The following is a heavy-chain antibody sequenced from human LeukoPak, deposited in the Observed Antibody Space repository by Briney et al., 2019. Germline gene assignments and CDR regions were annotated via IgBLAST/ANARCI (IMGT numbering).Heavy chain of an antibody. V-gene: IGHV3-48*01. CDR2: ISSSSSTI. CDR1: GFTFSSYC. J-gene: IGHJ6*03. CDR3: ARTLRAAYYYYYMDV. Sequence: GGSLRLSCAASGFTFSSYCLNWVRQAPGKGLEWVSYISSSSSTIYYADSVKGRFTISRDNAKNSLYLQMNSLRAEDTAVYYCARTLRAAYYYYYMDVWGKGTTVTVSS.